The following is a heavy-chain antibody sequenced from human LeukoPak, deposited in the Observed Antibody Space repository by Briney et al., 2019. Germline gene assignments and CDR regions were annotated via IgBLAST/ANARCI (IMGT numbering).Heavy chain of an antibody. D-gene: IGHD6-19*01. Sequence: PSETPSLTCAVYGGSFSGYYWSWIRQPPGKGLEWIGEINHSGSTNYNPSLKSRVTISVDTFKNQFSLKLSSVTAADTAVYYCARGRLGSGWFETSGYFDYWGQGTLVTVSS. CDR3: ARGRLGSGWFETSGYFDY. V-gene: IGHV4-34*01. CDR2: INHSGST. J-gene: IGHJ4*02. CDR1: GGSFSGYY.